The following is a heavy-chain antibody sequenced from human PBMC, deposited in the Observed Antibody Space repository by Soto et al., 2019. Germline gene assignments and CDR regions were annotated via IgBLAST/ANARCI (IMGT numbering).Heavy chain of an antibody. CDR3: AKDRKVPAAKRPWYYYGMDV. CDR1: GFTFSSYG. Sequence: QVQLVESGGGVVQPGRSLRLSCAASGFTFSSYGMHWVRQAPGKGLEGVAVISYDGSNKYYADSVKGRFTISRDNSKNTLYPQMNSLRSEDTAVYYCAKDRKVPAAKRPWYYYGMDVWGPGTTGTVSS. V-gene: IGHV3-30*18. J-gene: IGHJ6*02. D-gene: IGHD2-2*01. CDR2: ISYDGSNK.